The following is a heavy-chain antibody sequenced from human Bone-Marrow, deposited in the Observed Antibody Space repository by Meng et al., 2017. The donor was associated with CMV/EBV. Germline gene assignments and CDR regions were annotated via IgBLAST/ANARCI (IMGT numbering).Heavy chain of an antibody. CDR1: GYTFSTYG. Sequence: ASVKVSCKASGYTFSTYGITWMRQAPGQGPEWMGWINPNSGGTNYAQKFQGRVTMTRDTSISTAYMELSGLRFDDTAVYYCARTDIVATIYFGYWGQGTQVTVSS. J-gene: IGHJ4*02. D-gene: IGHD5-12*01. V-gene: IGHV1-2*02. CDR3: ARTDIVATIYFGY. CDR2: INPNSGGT.